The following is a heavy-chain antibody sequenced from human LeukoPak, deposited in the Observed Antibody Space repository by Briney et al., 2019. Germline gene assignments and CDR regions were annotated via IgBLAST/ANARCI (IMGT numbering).Heavy chain of an antibody. J-gene: IGHJ5*02. Sequence: GASVKVSCKASGYTFTGYYMHWVRQAPGQGREWMGWINPNSGGTNYAQKFQGRVTMTRDTSISTAYMELSRLRSDDTAVYYCARVLVGHIADNWFDPWGQGTLVTVSS. CDR3: ARVLVGHIADNWFDP. D-gene: IGHD2-21*01. CDR1: GYTFTGYY. CDR2: INPNSGGT. V-gene: IGHV1-2*02.